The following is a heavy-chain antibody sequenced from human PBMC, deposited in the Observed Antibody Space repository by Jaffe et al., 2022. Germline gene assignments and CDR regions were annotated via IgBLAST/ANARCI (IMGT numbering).Heavy chain of an antibody. D-gene: IGHD2-15*01. J-gene: IGHJ4*02. Sequence: QVQLVQSGAEVKKPGSSVKVSCKASGGTFSSYAISWVRQAPGQGLEWMGGIIPIFGTANYAQKFQGRVTITTDESTSTAYMELSSLRSEDTAVYYCATLGRYCSGGSCAYWGQGTLVTVSS. V-gene: IGHV1-69*05. CDR1: GGTFSSYA. CDR2: IIPIFGTA. CDR3: ATLGRYCSGGSCAY.